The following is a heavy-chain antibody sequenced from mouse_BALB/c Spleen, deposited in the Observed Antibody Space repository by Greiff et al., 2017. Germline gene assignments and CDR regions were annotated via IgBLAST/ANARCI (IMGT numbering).Heavy chain of an antibody. V-gene: IGHV5-12-1*01. J-gene: IGHJ4*01. Sequence: EVKLMESGGGLVKRGGSLKLSCAASGFAFSSYDMSWVRQTPEKRLEWVAYISSGGGSTYYPDTVKGRFTISRDNAKNTLYLQMSSLKSEDTAMYYCARHMYYGSRYAMDYWGQGTSVTVSS. CDR1: GFAFSSYD. CDR2: ISSGGGST. D-gene: IGHD1-1*01. CDR3: ARHMYYGSRYAMDY.